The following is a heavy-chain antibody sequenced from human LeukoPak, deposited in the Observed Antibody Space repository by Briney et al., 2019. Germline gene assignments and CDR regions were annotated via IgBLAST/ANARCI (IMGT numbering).Heavy chain of an antibody. CDR3: ADYDSSGYYVDY. D-gene: IGHD3-22*01. Sequence: PSETLSLTCTVSGGSISSNNYYWGWIRQPPGKGLEWIGTIYYSGTTYYNPSLKSRVTISVDTSKNQFSPKLSSVTAADTAVYYCADYDSSGYYVDYWGQGTLVTVSS. J-gene: IGHJ4*02. CDR2: IYYSGTT. CDR1: GGSISSNNYY. V-gene: IGHV4-39*01.